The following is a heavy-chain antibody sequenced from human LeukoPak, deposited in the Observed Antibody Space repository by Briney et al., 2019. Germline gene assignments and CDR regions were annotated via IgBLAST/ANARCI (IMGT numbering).Heavy chain of an antibody. D-gene: IGHD3-10*01. J-gene: IGHJ6*03. CDR2: IYYSGST. CDR3: ARGYYYGSGSYYYYYYYYMDV. Sequence: SETLSLTCTVSGGSISSYYWSWIRQPPGKGLEWIGYIYYSGSTNYNPSLKSRVTMSVDTSKNQFSLKLSSVTAADTAVYYCARGYYYGSGSYYYYYYYYMDVWGKGTTVTISS. V-gene: IGHV4-59*12. CDR1: GGSISSYY.